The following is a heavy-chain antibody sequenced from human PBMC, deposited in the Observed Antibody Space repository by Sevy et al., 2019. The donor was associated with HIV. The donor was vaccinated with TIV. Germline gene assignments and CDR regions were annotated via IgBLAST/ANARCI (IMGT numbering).Heavy chain of an antibody. Sequence: PGGSLRLSCAASGFTFSSYGMHWVRQAPGKGLEWVAVIWNDRSNKHYADSVKGRFTISRDNSKNTLYLQMNSLRADDTAVYYCASLPNNYYDSSGYSGNDAFDVWGQGTMVTVSS. D-gene: IGHD3-22*01. CDR3: ASLPNNYYDSSGYSGNDAFDV. V-gene: IGHV3-33*01. CDR1: GFTFSSYG. CDR2: IWNDRSNK. J-gene: IGHJ3*01.